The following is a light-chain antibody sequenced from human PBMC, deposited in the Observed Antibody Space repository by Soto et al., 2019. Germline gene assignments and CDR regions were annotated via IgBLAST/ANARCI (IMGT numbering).Light chain of an antibody. J-gene: IGLJ3*02. CDR1: SSDVGGYNY. V-gene: IGLV2-14*01. CDR2: EVS. CDR3: SSYTSSSTRM. Sequence: QSALTQPASVSGCPGQSITISCTGTSSDVGGYNYVSWYQQHPGKAPKLMIYEVSNRPSGVSNLFSGSKSGNTASLTISGLQAEDEAYYYCSSYTSSSTRMFGGGTKLTVL.